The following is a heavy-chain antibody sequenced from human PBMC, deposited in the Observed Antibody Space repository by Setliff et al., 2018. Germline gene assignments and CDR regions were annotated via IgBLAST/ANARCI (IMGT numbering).Heavy chain of an antibody. CDR3: TRRPRGRAAFDI. CDR2: IYSSGTT. V-gene: IGHV4-39*01. Sequence: PSETLSLTCTVSGGSISTSSHHWVWIRQPPGKGLEWIGIIYSSGTTYYNLSLKSRVTISLDTSKSQFSLNLGSVTAADTAVYYCTRRPRGRAAFDIWGQGTMVTVSS. D-gene: IGHD3-10*01. CDR1: GGSISTSSHH. J-gene: IGHJ3*02.